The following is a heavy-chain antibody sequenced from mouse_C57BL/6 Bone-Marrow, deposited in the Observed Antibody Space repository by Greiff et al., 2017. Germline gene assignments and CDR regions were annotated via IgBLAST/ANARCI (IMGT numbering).Heavy chain of an antibody. D-gene: IGHD1-1*01. CDR2: IWSGGST. V-gene: IGHV2-2*01. J-gene: IGHJ1*03. Sequence: VMLVESGPGLVQPSQSLSITCTVSGFSLTSYGVHWVRQSPGKGLEWLGVIWSGGSTDYNAAFISRLSISKDNSKSQVFFKMNSLQADDTAIYYCARNSITTVVANWYFDVWGTGTTVTVSS. CDR3: ARNSITTVVANWYFDV. CDR1: GFSLTSYG.